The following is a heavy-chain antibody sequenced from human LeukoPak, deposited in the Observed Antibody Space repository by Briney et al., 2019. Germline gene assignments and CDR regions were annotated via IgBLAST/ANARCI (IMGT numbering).Heavy chain of an antibody. D-gene: IGHD6-19*01. CDR1: GFTFSSYG. V-gene: IGHV3-30*02. Sequence: GGSLRLSCAASGFTFSSYGMNWVRQAPGKGLEWVAFIRYDGTNKYYGDSVKGRFTISRDDSKNTLCLQMNSLSAEDTAVYYCAKYHRTVADLSDAFDIWGQGTTVTVSS. CDR2: IRYDGTNK. CDR3: AKYHRTVADLSDAFDI. J-gene: IGHJ3*02.